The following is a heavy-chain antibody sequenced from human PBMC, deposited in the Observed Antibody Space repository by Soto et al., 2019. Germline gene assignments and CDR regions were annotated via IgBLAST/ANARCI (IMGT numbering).Heavy chain of an antibody. CDR1: GGSISSGGYY. CDR3: AREPRNLYASYYYGMDV. CDR2: IYYSGST. V-gene: IGHV4-31*02. D-gene: IGHD2-2*02. Sequence: NPSETLSLTCTVSGGSISSGGYYWSWIRQHPGKGLEWIGYIYYSGSTYYNPSLKSRVTISVDTSKNQFSLKLSSVTAADTAVYYCAREPRNLYASYYYGMDVWGQGTTVTVSS. J-gene: IGHJ6*02.